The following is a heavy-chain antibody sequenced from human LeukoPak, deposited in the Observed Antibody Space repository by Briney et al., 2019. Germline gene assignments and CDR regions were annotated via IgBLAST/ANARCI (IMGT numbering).Heavy chain of an antibody. Sequence: GGSLRLSCVASGFTFSYYAVMWVRQAPGQVVEWVSAITGGGTPRYADSVKGRFTMCRDNSKNTQYLQMNSLRDEDTAEYFCAREPNGNNIGAFEFWGQGTGVTVSS. J-gene: IGHJ3*01. V-gene: IGHV3-23*01. CDR2: ITGGGTP. CDR1: GFTFSYYA. D-gene: IGHD4-23*01. CDR3: AREPNGNNIGAFEF.